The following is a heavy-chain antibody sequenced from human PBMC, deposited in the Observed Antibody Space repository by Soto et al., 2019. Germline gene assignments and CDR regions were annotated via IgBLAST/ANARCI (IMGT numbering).Heavy chain of an antibody. CDR3: AKVLIVGATSDY. V-gene: IGHV3-30*18. CDR2: ISYDGSNK. Sequence: QVQLVESGGGVVQPGRSLRLSCAASGFTFSSYGMHWVRQAPGKGLEWVAVISYDGSNKYYADSVKGRFTISRDNSKNTLYLQMNSLRAEDTAVYYCAKVLIVGATSDYWGQGTLVTVS. D-gene: IGHD1-26*01. CDR1: GFTFSSYG. J-gene: IGHJ4*02.